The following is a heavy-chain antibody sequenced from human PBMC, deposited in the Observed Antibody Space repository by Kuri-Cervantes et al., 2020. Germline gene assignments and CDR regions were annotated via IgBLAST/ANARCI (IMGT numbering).Heavy chain of an antibody. Sequence: GSLRLSCAVSGYSISSGYYWGWIRQPPGKGLEWIGSIYHSGSTYYNPSLKSRVTISVDTSKNQFSLKLSSVTAADTAVYYCARLGSGWVQHWGQGTLVTAPQ. CDR2: IYHSGST. V-gene: IGHV4-38-2*01. J-gene: IGHJ1*01. CDR3: ARLGSGWVQH. CDR1: GYSISSGYY. D-gene: IGHD6-19*01.